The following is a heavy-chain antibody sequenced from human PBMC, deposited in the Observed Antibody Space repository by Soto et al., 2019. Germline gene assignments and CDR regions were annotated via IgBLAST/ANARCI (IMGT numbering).Heavy chain of an antibody. CDR1: GYKFSNYA. J-gene: IGHJ2*01. V-gene: IGHV3-23*01. CDR2: ISNGGDYI. D-gene: IGHD3-16*01. Sequence: EVQLLESGGGLVQPGGSLRLSCAASGYKFSNYAMTWVRQAPGKGLEWVSCISNGGDYIYYADAVKGRVTISRDRSTSSLYLAMNCLTADDTAVYYCAKAAGPLGTNDWYFDVWGRGTLVTVSP. CDR3: AKAAGPLGTNDWYFDV.